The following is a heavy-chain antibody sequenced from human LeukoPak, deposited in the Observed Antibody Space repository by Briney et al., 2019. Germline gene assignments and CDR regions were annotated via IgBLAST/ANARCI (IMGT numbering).Heavy chain of an antibody. Sequence: SETLSLTCTVSGGSISSYYWSWSRQPPGRGLEWIGYIYYSGSTNYNPSLKSRVTISVDTSKNQFSLKLGSVTAADTAVYYCARSDFWSGYYHGYNWFDPWGQGTLLTVSS. CDR1: GGSISSYY. D-gene: IGHD3-3*01. CDR2: IYYSGST. V-gene: IGHV4-59*01. CDR3: ARSDFWSGYYHGYNWFDP. J-gene: IGHJ5*02.